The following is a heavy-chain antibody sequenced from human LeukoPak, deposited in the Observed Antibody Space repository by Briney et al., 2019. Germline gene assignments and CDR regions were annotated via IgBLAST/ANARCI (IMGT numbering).Heavy chain of an antibody. CDR3: ARNHGYYMLNL. D-gene: IGHD3-3*01. CDR2: IYYSGST. Sequence: SETLSLTCTVSGGSISSYYWSWIRQSPGKGLEWIGYIYYSGSTNYNPSLKSRVTISVDTSKNQFSLKLSSVTAADTAVYYCARNHGYYMLNLWGQGTLVTVSS. J-gene: IGHJ4*02. V-gene: IGHV4-59*08. CDR1: GGSISSYY.